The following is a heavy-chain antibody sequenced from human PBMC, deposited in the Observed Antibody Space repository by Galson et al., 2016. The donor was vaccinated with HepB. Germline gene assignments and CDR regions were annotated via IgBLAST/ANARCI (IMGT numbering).Heavy chain of an antibody. Sequence: SLRLSCAASEFTVSSNYMSWVRQALGKGLEWVSVIYRGGTIYYADSVKGRFTISRDNSKTTLYLQMNILRAEDTAVYYCARDQGNYYYYGMDVWGQGTTVTVSS. CDR3: ARDQGNYYYYGMDV. V-gene: IGHV3-53*01. CDR2: IYRGGTI. J-gene: IGHJ6*02. CDR1: EFTVSSNY.